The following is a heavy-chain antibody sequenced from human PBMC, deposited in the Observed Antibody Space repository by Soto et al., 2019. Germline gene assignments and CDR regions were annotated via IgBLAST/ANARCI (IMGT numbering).Heavy chain of an antibody. V-gene: IGHV1-8*01. J-gene: IGHJ4*02. CDR3: ARRYCSGGSCYSDY. CDR2: MNPNSGNT. D-gene: IGHD2-15*01. Sequence: ASVKVSFKASGYTFTSYDINWVRQATGQGLEWMGWMNPNSGNTGYAQKFQGRVTMTRNTSISTAYMELSSLRSEDTAVYYCARRYCSGGSCYSDYWGQGTLVTVSS. CDR1: GYTFTSYD.